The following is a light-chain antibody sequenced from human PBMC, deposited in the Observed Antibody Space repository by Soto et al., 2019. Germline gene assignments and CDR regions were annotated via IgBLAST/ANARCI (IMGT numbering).Light chain of an antibody. CDR3: CSYAGSYPLV. CDR2: DVS. J-gene: IGLJ1*01. Sequence: QSVLTQPRSVSGSPGQSVTISCTGTSSDVGGYNYVSWYQQHPGQAPKLMIFDVSKRPSGVPHRFSGSKSGNTASLTLSGLQTEDEADYYCCSYAGSYPLVFGTGTKLTVL. V-gene: IGLV2-11*01. CDR1: SSDVGGYNY.